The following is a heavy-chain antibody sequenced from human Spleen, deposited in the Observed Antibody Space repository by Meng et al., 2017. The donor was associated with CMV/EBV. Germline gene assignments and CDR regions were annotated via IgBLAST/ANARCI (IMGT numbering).Heavy chain of an antibody. CDR2: IYYSGST. CDR1: GGSITNYY. V-gene: IGHV4-59*01. Sequence: SETLSLTCTVSGGSITNYYWSWIRQPPGKGLEWIGYIYYSGSTKYNPSLKSRVTISADTSKSQFSLKLSSVTAADPAVYYCARGGRGSGSYSYYFYYGMDVWGQGTTVTVSS. D-gene: IGHD3-10*01. J-gene: IGHJ6*02. CDR3: ARGGRGSGSYSYYFYYGMDV.